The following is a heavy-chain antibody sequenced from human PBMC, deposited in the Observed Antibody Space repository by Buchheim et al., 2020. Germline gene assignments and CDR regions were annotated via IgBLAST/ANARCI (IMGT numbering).Heavy chain of an antibody. CDR2: IWYDGSNK. V-gene: IGHV3-33*01. J-gene: IGHJ6*02. Sequence: QVQLVESGGGVVQPGRSLRLSCAASGFTFSSYGMHWVRQAPGKGLEWVAVIWYDGSNKYYADSVKGRFTISRYNSKNTLYLQMNSLRAEDTAVYYCARSLLRYFDWLFKNYYYYGMDVWGQGTT. D-gene: IGHD3-9*01. CDR3: ARSLLRYFDWLFKNYYYYGMDV. CDR1: GFTFSSYG.